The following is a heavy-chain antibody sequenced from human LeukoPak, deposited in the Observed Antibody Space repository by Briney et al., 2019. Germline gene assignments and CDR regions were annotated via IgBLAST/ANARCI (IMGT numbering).Heavy chain of an antibody. J-gene: IGHJ5*02. D-gene: IGHD4-11*01. CDR1: GGSISSGGYY. CDR2: IYYSGST. V-gene: IGHV4-31*03. CDR3: ARDYSNPSGFDP. Sequence: SETLSLTCTVSGGSISSGGYYWSWIRQHPGKGLEWIGYIYYSGSTYYNPSLKSRVTLSVDTSKNQFSLRLSSVTAADTAVYYCARDYSNPSGFDPWGQGTLVTVSS.